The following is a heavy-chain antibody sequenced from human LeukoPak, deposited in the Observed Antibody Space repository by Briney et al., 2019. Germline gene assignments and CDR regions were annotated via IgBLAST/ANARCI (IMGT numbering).Heavy chain of an antibody. CDR2: INHSGST. CDR3: ATSSGWYFDY. V-gene: IGHV4-34*01. D-gene: IGHD6-19*01. J-gene: IGHJ4*02. Sequence: PSETLSLTCAVYGGSFSGYYWSWIRQPPGKGLEWIGEINHSGSTNYNPSLKSRVTISVDTSKSQFSLKLSSVTAADTAVYYCATSSGWYFDYWGQGTLVTVSS. CDR1: GGSFSGYY.